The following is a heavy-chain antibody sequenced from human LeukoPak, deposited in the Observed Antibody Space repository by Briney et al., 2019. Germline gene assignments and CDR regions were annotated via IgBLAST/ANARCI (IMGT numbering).Heavy chain of an antibody. CDR1: GFTFSSYS. V-gene: IGHV3-21*01. J-gene: IGHJ4*01. Sequence: PGGSLRLFCAASGFTFSSYSMNWVRQAPGKGREWVSSISSSSSYIYYADSVKGRFTISRENAKNSLYLQMNSQRAADTAVYYCATSEPAAPLDYWGHGTLVTVSS. D-gene: IGHD2-2*01. CDR3: ATSEPAAPLDY. CDR2: ISSSSSYI.